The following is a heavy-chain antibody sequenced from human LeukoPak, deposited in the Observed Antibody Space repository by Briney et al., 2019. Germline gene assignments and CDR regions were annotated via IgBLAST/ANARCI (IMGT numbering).Heavy chain of an antibody. D-gene: IGHD3-10*01. CDR3: ARAVRPMVRGAPFDY. Sequence: PGGSLRLSCAASGFTFSDHYMDWVRQAPGKGLEWVGRIRTKTNSYTTIYAASVKGRFTISRDDSKNSLYLQMNSLRAEDAAVYYCARAVRPMVRGAPFDYWGQGTLVTVSS. V-gene: IGHV3-72*01. CDR2: IRTKTNSYTT. CDR1: GFTFSDHY. J-gene: IGHJ4*02.